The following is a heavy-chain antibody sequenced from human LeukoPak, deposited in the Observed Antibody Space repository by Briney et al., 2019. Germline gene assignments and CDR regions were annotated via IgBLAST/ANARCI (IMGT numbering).Heavy chain of an antibody. D-gene: IGHD1-26*01. CDR1: GYSFTSYW. CDR3: ARHPVGGWFDP. Sequence: GEPLKISCKGSGYSFTSYWIAWVRQLPGKGLKGMGIIYPGDSDTRYSPSFQGQVTISAYKSISTAYLQWSSLKASDTAMYYCARHPVGGWFDPWGQGTLVTVSS. J-gene: IGHJ5*02. V-gene: IGHV5-51*01. CDR2: IYPGDSDT.